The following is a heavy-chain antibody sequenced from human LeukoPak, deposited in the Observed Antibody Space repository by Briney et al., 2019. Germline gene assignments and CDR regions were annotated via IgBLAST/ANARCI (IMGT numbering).Heavy chain of an antibody. CDR1: GFTFSSYW. J-gene: IGHJ4*02. D-gene: IGHD3-22*01. Sequence: GGSLRLSCAASGFTFSSYWMSWVRQAPGKGLEWVANIKQDGSEKYYVDSVKGRFTISRDNAQNSLYLQINSLRAEDTAVYYCARGGMGDIYYDSSGYYFTLDYWGQGTLVTVSS. CDR3: ARGGMGDIYYDSSGYYFTLDY. CDR2: IKQDGSEK. V-gene: IGHV3-7*01.